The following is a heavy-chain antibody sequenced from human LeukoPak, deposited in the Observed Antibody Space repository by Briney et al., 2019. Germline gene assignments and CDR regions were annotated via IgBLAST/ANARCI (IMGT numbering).Heavy chain of an antibody. CDR2: IYPGDSDN. CDR1: GSSFTSYW. Sequence: GASLKISCKGSGSSFTSYWIGWGRQLPGKGLEWLGIIYPGDSDNRYSPSLQDQVTISAYKSISTAYLQWSSLKASDTAMYYCARQTECDVFDIWGQGTMVTVSS. D-gene: IGHD1-14*01. V-gene: IGHV5-51*01. CDR3: ARQTECDVFDI. J-gene: IGHJ3*02.